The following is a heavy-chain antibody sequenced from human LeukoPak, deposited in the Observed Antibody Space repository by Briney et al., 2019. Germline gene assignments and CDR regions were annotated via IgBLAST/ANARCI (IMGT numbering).Heavy chain of an antibody. CDR1: GYTFTSYY. CDR3: AREGAAAGTLDYYYGMDV. V-gene: IGHV1-46*01. CDR2: INPSGGST. D-gene: IGHD6-13*01. Sequence: ASVKVSYKASGYTFTSYYIHWVRQAPGQGLEWMGIINPSGGSTSYARKFQGRVTMTRDTSTSTVYMELSSLRSEDTAVYYCAREGAAAGTLDYYYGMDVWGQGTTVTVSS. J-gene: IGHJ6*02.